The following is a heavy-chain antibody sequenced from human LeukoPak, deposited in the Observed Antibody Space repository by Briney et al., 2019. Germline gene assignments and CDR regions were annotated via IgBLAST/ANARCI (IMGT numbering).Heavy chain of an antibody. CDR3: AKDISGYFDY. CDR1: GFTFDDYA. J-gene: IGHJ4*02. Sequence: GGSLRLSCAASGFTFDDYAMHWVRQASGKGLGWVSGISWNSGSIGYADSVKGRFTISRDNAKNSLYLQMNSLRAEDTALYDCAKDISGYFDYWGQGTLVTVSS. D-gene: IGHD2-15*01. V-gene: IGHV3-9*01. CDR2: ISWNSGSI.